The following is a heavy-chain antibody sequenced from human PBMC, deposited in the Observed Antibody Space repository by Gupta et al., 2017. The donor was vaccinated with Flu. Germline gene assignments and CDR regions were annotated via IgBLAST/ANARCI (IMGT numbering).Heavy chain of an antibody. CDR3: AREQSPQRGTYYYYSHVMYV. J-gene: IGHJ6*02. D-gene: IGHD1-7*01. Sequence: QVQLVQSGAEVNKSGSSVKVSCKASGVSSNDIAINWVRQAPGQGLEWRGWITPKFGTPNYAPKDQGRVTITADELTTTDYMELSSVTSEDKAGYFCAREQSPQRGTYYYYSHVMYVWGHGTTV. CDR2: ITPKFGTP. V-gene: IGHV1-69*01. CDR1: GVSSNDIA.